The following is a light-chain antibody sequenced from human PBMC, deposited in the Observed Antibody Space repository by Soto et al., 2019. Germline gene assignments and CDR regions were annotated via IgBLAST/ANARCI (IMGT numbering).Light chain of an antibody. V-gene: IGLV2-14*01. CDR2: EVN. J-gene: IGLJ3*02. CDR1: GGDFGSSTY. CDR3: SSYTTTNSWV. Sequence: QSALIQPASVSGSPGQSLIISCTGTGGDFGSSTYVSWYQQHSDKAPKVVIYEVNKRPSGVSSRFSGAKSGSTASLTISGFQGDDEATYFCSSYTTTNSWVFGGGTKLTVL.